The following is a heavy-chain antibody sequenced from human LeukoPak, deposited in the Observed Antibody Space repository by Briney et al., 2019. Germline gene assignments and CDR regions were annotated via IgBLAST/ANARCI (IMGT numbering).Heavy chain of an antibody. CDR1: GFMISGYT. CDR3: VEDLHVAVASIDS. V-gene: IGHV3-64D*06. CDR2: IGINEGSE. Sequence: GGSLRLSCAASGFMISGYTMYWVRQAPGKGLEYVSAIGINEGSEYYADSAKGRFTISRDNSKNTLHLQMTSLRIEDTAVYYCVEDLHVAVASIDSWGQGTLVTVS. D-gene: IGHD6-19*01. J-gene: IGHJ4*02.